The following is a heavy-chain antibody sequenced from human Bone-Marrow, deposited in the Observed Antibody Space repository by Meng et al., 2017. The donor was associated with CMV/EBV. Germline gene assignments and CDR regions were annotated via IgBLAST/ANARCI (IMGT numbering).Heavy chain of an antibody. D-gene: IGHD6-6*01. CDR1: GGTFSSYT. CDR2: IIPILGIA. J-gene: IGHJ6*02. V-gene: IGHV1-69*02. CDR3: ARGDRAARPDLGDV. Sequence: SVKVSCKASGGTFSSYTISWVRQAPGQGLEWMGRIIPILGIANYAQKIQGRVTITADKYTSTAYMELSSLRSEDTAVYYCARGDRAARPDLGDVWGQGTTVTVSS.